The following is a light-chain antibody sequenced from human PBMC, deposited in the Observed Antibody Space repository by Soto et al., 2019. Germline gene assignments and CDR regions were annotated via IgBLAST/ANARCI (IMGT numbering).Light chain of an antibody. V-gene: IGLV2-14*01. CDR3: SLYTSSNSYV. CDR2: DVS. Sequence: QSVRNKPASVSGVPVQSIAISYNRTSRDVGAYNSVSWYQQYPGKAPKLMIHDVSNRPSGVSDRFSGSTSGNTASLTISGLLAEDEADYYCSLYTSSNSYVFGSGTKVTVL. CDR1: SRDVGAYNS. J-gene: IGLJ1*01.